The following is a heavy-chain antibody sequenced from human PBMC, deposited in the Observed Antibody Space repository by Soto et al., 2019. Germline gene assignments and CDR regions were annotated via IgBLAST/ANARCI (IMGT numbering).Heavy chain of an antibody. V-gene: IGHV1-24*01. CDR1: GYTLTELS. D-gene: IGHD1-20*01. CDR2: FDPEDGET. CDR3: ATDIIGDYAFDI. Sequence: SVKVSCKVSGYTLTELSMHWVRQAPGKGLEWMGGFDPEDGETIYAQKFQGRVTMTEDTSTDTAYMELSSLRSEDTAVYYCATDIIGDYAFDIWGQGTMVTVSS. J-gene: IGHJ3*02.